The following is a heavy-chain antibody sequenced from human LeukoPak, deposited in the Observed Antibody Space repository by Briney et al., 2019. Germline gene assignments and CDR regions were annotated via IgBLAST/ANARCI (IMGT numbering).Heavy chain of an antibody. D-gene: IGHD6-19*01. CDR3: AKGKAVAGFDY. CDR1: GYTFTSYD. V-gene: IGHV1-8*01. Sequence: ASVKISCKASGYTFTSYDINCVRQATGQRLVWMGWMDPNSGNTGYAQKFQGRVTMTRNTFISTAYMELSSLRSEDTAVYYCAKGKAVAGFDYWGQVALVTVSS. J-gene: IGHJ4*02. CDR2: MDPNSGNT.